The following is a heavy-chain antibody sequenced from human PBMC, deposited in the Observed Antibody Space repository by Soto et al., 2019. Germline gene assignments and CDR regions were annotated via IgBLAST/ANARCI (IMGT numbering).Heavy chain of an antibody. CDR1: GGSISTYW. CDR3: ARGARAVDFDY. J-gene: IGHJ4*02. D-gene: IGHD6-19*01. Sequence: QVQLQESGPGLLKPSETLSLTCTVSGGSISTYWWSWIRQPPGKGLEWIGCIYYGGSTNYNPSLKSRVTISVDTSKNQFSLRLRSVTAADTAVYYCARGARAVDFDYWGQGTLVTVSS. V-gene: IGHV4-59*01. CDR2: IYYGGST.